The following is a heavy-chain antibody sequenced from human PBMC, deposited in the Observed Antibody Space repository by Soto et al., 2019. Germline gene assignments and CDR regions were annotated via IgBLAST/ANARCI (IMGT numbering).Heavy chain of an antibody. CDR2: INAGNGNT. V-gene: IGHV1-3*01. Sequence: ASVKVSCKASGYTFTSYAMHWVRQAPGQRLEWMGWINAGNGNTKYSQKFQGRVTITRDTSASTAYMELSSLRSEDTAVYYCARDPTMITFGGVIVKGPWVYLDYWGQGTLVTVSS. CDR1: GYTFTSYA. J-gene: IGHJ4*02. CDR3: ARDPTMITFGGVIVKGPWVYLDY. D-gene: IGHD3-16*02.